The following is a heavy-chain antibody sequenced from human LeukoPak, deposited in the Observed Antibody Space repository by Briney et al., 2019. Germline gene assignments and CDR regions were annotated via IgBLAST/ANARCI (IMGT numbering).Heavy chain of an antibody. CDR1: GYSFTGYY. V-gene: IGHV1-69*04. D-gene: IGHD1-1*01. J-gene: IGHJ6*02. Sequence: VASVKVSCKASGYSFTGYYMHWVRQAPGQGLEWMGRIIPILGIANYAQKFQGRVTITADKSTSTAYMELSSLRSEDTAVYYCARVTTERSGGMDVWGQGTTVTVSS. CDR2: IIPILGIA. CDR3: ARVTTERSGGMDV.